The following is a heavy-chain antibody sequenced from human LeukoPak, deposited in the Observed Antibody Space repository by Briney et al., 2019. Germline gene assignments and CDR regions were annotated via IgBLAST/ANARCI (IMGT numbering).Heavy chain of an antibody. CDR3: ARPAGSGGSCYRCFDY. J-gene: IGHJ4*02. V-gene: IGHV5-51*01. Sequence: GESLKISCKGAGHSFTSYWIGWVRQMPGKGLEWMGIIYPGDSDTRYSPSFQGQVTISADKSISTAYLQWSSLEASDTAMYYCARPAGSGGSCYRCFDYWGQGTLVTVSS. CDR1: GHSFTSYW. CDR2: IYPGDSDT. D-gene: IGHD2-15*01.